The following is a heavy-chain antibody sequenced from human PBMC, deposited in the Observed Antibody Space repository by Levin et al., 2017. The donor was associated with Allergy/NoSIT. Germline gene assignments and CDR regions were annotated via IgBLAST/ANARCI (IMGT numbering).Heavy chain of an antibody. CDR3: ARDAVREKDDF. Sequence: PSGGSLRLSCAASGFAFSTYGMHWVRQAPGKGLEWVAVITYDESNKFYADSVKGRFSISRDISKNTVYLHMNSLRPEDSAVYYCARDAVREKDDFWGQGTLVTVSS. J-gene: IGHJ4*02. CDR2: ITYDESNK. V-gene: IGHV3-30*03. CDR1: GFAFSTYG. D-gene: IGHD4-17*01.